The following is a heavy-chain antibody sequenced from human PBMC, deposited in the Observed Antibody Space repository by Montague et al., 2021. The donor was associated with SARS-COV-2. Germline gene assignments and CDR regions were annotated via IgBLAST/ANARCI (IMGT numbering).Heavy chain of an antibody. Sequence: SLRLSCAASGFTFSSYAMHWVRQAPGKGLEWVAVISYDGSNKYYADSVKGRFTISRDNSKNTLYLQMNSLRAEDTAVYYCARFETSKFYSSGMDVWGQGTTVTVSS. J-gene: IGHJ6*02. CDR1: GFTFSSYA. D-gene: IGHD2-15*01. V-gene: IGHV3-30-3*01. CDR2: ISYDGSNK. CDR3: ARFETSKFYSSGMDV.